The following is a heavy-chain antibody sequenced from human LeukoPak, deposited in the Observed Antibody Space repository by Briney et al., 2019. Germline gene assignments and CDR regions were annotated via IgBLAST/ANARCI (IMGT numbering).Heavy chain of an antibody. CDR1: GGSISTSSYY. CDR2: IYYSGST. CDR3: ASSTPRYYYYYMDV. J-gene: IGHJ6*03. Sequence: PSETLSLTCTVSGGSISTSSYYWGWIRQPPGKGLECIGNIYYSGSTYYNPSLKSRVTISVDTSKNQFSLKLSSVTAADTAVYYCASSTPRYYYYYMDVWGKGTTVTVSS. V-gene: IGHV4-39*07.